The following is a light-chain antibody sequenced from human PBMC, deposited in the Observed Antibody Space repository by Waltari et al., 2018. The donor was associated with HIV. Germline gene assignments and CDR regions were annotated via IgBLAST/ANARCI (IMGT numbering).Light chain of an antibody. CDR1: LDIIMS. Sequence: DIQMAQSPSSLSASVGDRVTISCRASLDIIMSLAWYQQKPRKAPMVLLSSASRLQSGVPSRFSGWGSGTNYTLTISSLQPEDFATYYCQQFYTTPFTFGPGTRVDI. CDR2: SAS. V-gene: IGKV1-NL1*01. J-gene: IGKJ3*01. CDR3: QQFYTTPFT.